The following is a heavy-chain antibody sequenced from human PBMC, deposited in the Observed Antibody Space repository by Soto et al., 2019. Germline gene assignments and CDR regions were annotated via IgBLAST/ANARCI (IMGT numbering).Heavy chain of an antibody. CDR3: AKDVVVGATTGLGDYYYYYGMDV. V-gene: IGHV3-30*18. J-gene: IGHJ6*02. CDR2: ISYDGSNK. Sequence: PGGSQRLSCAASGFTFSSYGMHWVRKAPGKGLEWVAVISYDGSNKYYADSVKGRFTISRDNSKNTLYLQMNSLRAEDTAVYYCAKDVVVGATTGLGDYYYYYGMDVWGQGTTVTVSS. D-gene: IGHD1-26*01. CDR1: GFTFSSYG.